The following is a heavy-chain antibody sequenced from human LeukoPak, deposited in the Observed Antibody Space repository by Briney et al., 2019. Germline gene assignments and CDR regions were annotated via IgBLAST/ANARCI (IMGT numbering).Heavy chain of an antibody. V-gene: IGHV1-2*02. Sequence: ASVKVSCKASGYTFTGYYMHWVRQAPGQGLEWMGWINPNSGGTNYAQKFQGRVTMTRDTSISTAYMELSRLRSDDTAVYYCARDRVVPAARGDGMDVWGQGTTATVSS. CDR3: ARDRVVPAARGDGMDV. J-gene: IGHJ6*02. D-gene: IGHD2-2*01. CDR2: INPNSGGT. CDR1: GYTFTGYY.